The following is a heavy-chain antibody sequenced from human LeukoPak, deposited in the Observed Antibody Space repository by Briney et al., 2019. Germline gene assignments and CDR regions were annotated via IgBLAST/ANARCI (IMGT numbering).Heavy chain of an antibody. CDR3: ATPMTVAGTDGGAFDI. V-gene: IGHV1-24*01. D-gene: IGHD6-19*01. Sequence: ASVKVSCKVSGYTLTELSMHWVRQAPGKGLEWMGGFDPEDGETTYAQKFQGRVTMTEDTSTDTAYMELSSLRSEDTAVYYCATPMTVAGTDGGAFDIWGQGTMVTVSS. CDR1: GYTLTELS. CDR2: FDPEDGET. J-gene: IGHJ3*02.